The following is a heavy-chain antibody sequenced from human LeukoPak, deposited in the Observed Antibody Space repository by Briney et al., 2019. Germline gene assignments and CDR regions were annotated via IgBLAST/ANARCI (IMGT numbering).Heavy chain of an antibody. Sequence: GGSLRLSCAASGFAFSSYSMNWVRQAPGKGLEWISYITGSSSSKYYADSVKGRFTISRDNAKNSLFLQMNSLRSEDMAVYYCARVSWAMIENGPFDYWGQGTLVTVSS. J-gene: IGHJ4*02. D-gene: IGHD3-22*01. V-gene: IGHV3-48*01. CDR2: ITGSSSSK. CDR1: GFAFSSYS. CDR3: ARVSWAMIENGPFDY.